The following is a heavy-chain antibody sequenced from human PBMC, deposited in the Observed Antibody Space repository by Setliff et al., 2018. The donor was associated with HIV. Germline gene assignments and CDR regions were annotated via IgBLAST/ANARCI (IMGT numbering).Heavy chain of an antibody. CDR3: TRAHYGSGTVGAFDI. D-gene: IGHD3-10*01. CDR2: IRSKAYGGTT. V-gene: IGHV3-49*04. J-gene: IGHJ3*02. CDR1: GFTVGDYA. Sequence: PGGSLRLSCTASGFTVGDYAMSWVRQAPGKGLAWVGFIRSKAYGGTTEHAASVKGRFTISRDDSKSIAYLQMNGLKTDDTAVYYCTRAHYGSGTVGAFDIWGQGTMVTVSS.